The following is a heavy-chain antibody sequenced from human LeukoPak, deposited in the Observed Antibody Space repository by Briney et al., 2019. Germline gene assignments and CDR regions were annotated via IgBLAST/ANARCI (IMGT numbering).Heavy chain of an antibody. J-gene: IGHJ5*02. Sequence: ASVKVSCTASGYTFTSYYMHWVRQAPGQGLEWMGIINPSGGSTTYAQKFQGRVTMTRDTSTSTVYMELSSLRSEDTAVYYCAREYYYDSSGPNWFDPWGQGTLVTVSS. V-gene: IGHV1-46*01. CDR3: AREYYYDSSGPNWFDP. D-gene: IGHD3-22*01. CDR1: GYTFTSYY. CDR2: INPSGGST.